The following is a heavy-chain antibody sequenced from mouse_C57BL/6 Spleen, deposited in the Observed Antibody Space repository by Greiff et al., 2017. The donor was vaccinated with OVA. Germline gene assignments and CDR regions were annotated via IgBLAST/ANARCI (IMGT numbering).Heavy chain of an antibody. CDR3: ASENDGYYGAYAMDY. J-gene: IGHJ4*01. CDR1: GYTFTDYY. Sequence: QVQLQQSGAELVRPGASVKLSCKASGYTFTDYYINWVKQRPGQGLEWIARIYPGSGNTYYNEKFKGKATLTAEKSSSTAYMQLSSLTSEDSAVYFCASENDGYYGAYAMDYWGQGTSVTVSS. D-gene: IGHD2-3*01. CDR2: IYPGSGNT. V-gene: IGHV1-76*01.